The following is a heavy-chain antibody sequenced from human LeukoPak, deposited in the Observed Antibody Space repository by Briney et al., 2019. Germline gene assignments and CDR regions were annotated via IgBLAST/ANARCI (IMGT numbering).Heavy chain of an antibody. CDR2: IYPGDSDT. Sequence: GESLKISCKGSGYSFTSYWIGWVRQMPGKDLEWMGIIYPGDSDTRYSPSFQGQVTISADKSISTAYLQWSSLKASDTAMYYCASLGSGSYYPFDAFDIWGQGTMVTVSS. D-gene: IGHD3-10*01. CDR3: ASLGSGSYYPFDAFDI. CDR1: GYSFTSYW. V-gene: IGHV5-51*01. J-gene: IGHJ3*02.